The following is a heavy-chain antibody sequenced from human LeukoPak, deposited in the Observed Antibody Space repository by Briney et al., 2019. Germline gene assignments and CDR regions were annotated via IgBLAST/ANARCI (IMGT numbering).Heavy chain of an antibody. CDR1: GGSFSGYY. CDR2: INHSGST. V-gene: IGHV4-34*01. Sequence: SETLSLTCAVYGGSFSGYYWSWIRQPPGKGLEWIGEINHSGSTNYNPSLKSRVTISVDTSKNPFSLKLSSVTPADTAVYYCARGSDPVLYYFDYWGQGTLVTVSS. D-gene: IGHD2-21*02. J-gene: IGHJ4*02. CDR3: ARGSDPVLYYFDY.